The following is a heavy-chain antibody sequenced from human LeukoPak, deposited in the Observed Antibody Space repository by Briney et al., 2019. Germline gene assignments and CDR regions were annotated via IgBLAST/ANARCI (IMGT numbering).Heavy chain of an antibody. CDR1: GFAFSNAW. J-gene: IGHJ4*02. V-gene: IGHV3-15*01. Sequence: GGSLRLSCAASGFAFSNAWMSWVRQAPGKGLEWVGRIKSKTDGGTTDYAAPVKGRFTISRDDSKNTLYLQMNSLKTEDTAVYYCTTEASLWFGGDFDYWGQGTLVTVSS. CDR3: TTEASLWFGGDFDY. D-gene: IGHD3-10*01. CDR2: IKSKTDGGTT.